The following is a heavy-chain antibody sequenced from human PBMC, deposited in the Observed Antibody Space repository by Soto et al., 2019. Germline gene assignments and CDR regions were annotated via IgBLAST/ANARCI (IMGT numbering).Heavy chain of an antibody. D-gene: IGHD7-27*01. CDR2: ISSSSSYI. Sequence: EVQLVESGGGLVKPGGSLRLSCAASGFTFSSYSMNWVRQAPGKGLEWLSSISSSSSYIYYADSVKGRFTISRDNAKNSLYLQMNSLRAEDTAVYYCARGVGMGWFDPWGQGTLVTVSS. CDR3: ARGVGMGWFDP. CDR1: GFTFSSYS. J-gene: IGHJ5*02. V-gene: IGHV3-21*01.